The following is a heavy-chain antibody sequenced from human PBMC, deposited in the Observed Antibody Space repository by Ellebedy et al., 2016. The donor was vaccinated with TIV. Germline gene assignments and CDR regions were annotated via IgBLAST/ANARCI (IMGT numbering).Heavy chain of an antibody. V-gene: IGHV3-21*01. CDR1: EFTFNTYA. CDR2: ISTSSSHI. J-gene: IGHJ4*02. Sequence: GESLKISCAASEFTFNTYAMNWFRQAPGKGLEWVSSISTSSSHIFQADSVKGRFTISRDDAQNSLYLQMNSLTAEDTAFYYCARDKRESGFGVWGQGTLVTVSS. D-gene: IGHD3-22*01. CDR3: ARDKRESGFGV.